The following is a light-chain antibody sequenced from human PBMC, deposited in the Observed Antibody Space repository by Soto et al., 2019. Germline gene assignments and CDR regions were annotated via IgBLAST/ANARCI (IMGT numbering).Light chain of an antibody. CDR1: QSVSRY. Sequence: ENVFTQSPGTLSLSPGERATLSCRASQSVSRYLAWYQQKPGQAPRLLIYGATSRASGIPDRFSGSGSGTDFTLTISRLEPEDFAVYYCQQFGDSLTFGPGTKVDIK. CDR3: QQFGDSLT. J-gene: IGKJ3*01. CDR2: GAT. V-gene: IGKV3-20*01.